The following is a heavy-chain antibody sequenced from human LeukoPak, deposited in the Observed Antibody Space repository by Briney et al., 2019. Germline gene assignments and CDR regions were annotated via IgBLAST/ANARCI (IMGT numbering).Heavy chain of an antibody. CDR2: IRSKANSYAA. Sequence: GGSLRLSCVASGFTFSGAAIHWVRQASGKGLEWVGRIRSKANSYAAACAASVEGRFTISRDDSKNTAFLQINALKTEDSAVYYCSASLKAYCSGGKCHSDYYYYGMDVWGQGTTVTVSS. V-gene: IGHV3-73*01. J-gene: IGHJ6*02. CDR3: SASLKAYCSGGKCHSDYYYYGMDV. D-gene: IGHD2-15*01. CDR1: GFTFSGAA.